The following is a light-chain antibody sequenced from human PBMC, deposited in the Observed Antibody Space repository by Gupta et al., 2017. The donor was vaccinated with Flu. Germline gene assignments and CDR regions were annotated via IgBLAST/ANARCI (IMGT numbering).Light chain of an antibody. J-gene: IGKJ2*01. CDR1: QSVANTF. V-gene: IGKV3-20*01. Sequence: VLFRSAGTLSFSTGERATLSCRASQSVANTFLAWYQQRPGQAPRLLIYGTSNRASGIPDRFSGSGSATDFTLIISRLGPEDFAVYFCQQYQSSPRTFGQGTKLEIK. CDR3: QQYQSSPRT. CDR2: GTS.